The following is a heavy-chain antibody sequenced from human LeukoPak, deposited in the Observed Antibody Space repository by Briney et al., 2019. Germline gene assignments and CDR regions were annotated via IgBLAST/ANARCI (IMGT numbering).Heavy chain of an antibody. D-gene: IGHD6-19*01. CDR2: IYHSGST. CDR1: GYSISSGYY. Sequence: SETLSLTCAVSGYSISSGYYWGWIRQPPGKGLEWIGSIYHSGSTYYNPSLKSRVTISVDTSKNQFSLKLSSVTAADTAVYYCARRSEQWLVHYYFDYWGQGTLVTVSS. V-gene: IGHV4-38-2*01. CDR3: ARRSEQWLVHYYFDY. J-gene: IGHJ4*02.